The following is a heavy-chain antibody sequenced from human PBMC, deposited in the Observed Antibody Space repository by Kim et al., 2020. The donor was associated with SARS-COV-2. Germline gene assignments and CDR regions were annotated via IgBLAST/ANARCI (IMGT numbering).Heavy chain of an antibody. V-gene: IGHV4-59*13. CDR3: ARAVSRYGSGTPRFFYY. CDR2: IYYSGST. Sequence: SETLSLTCTVSDGSISSYYWSWIRQPPGKGLEWIGYIYYSGSTSYNPSLKSRVTMSVDTSKNQFSLKLSSVTAADTAVYYCARAVSRYGSGTPRFFYYWGQGTLVTVSS. CDR1: DGSISSYY. J-gene: IGHJ4*02. D-gene: IGHD3-10*01.